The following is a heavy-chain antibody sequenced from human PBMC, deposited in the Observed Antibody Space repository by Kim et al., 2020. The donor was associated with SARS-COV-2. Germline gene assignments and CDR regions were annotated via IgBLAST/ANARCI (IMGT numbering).Heavy chain of an antibody. V-gene: IGHV1-24*01. CDR2: EDGET. CDR3: ATDPGSD. Sequence: EDGETIYAQKFQGRVTMTEDTSTDTAYMELSSLRSEDTAVYYCATDPGSDWGQGTLVTVSS. J-gene: IGHJ4*02.